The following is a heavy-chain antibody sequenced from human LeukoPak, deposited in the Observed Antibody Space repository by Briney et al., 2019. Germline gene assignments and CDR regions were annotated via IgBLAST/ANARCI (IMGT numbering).Heavy chain of an antibody. D-gene: IGHD3-10*01. Sequence: PGGSLRLSCAASGFTFSSYAMSWVRQAPGKGLEWASAISGSGGSTYYADSVKGRFTISRDNSKNTLYLQMNSLRAEDTAVYYCATHLITMVRGVITLYYFDYWGQGTLVTVSS. CDR2: ISGSGGST. J-gene: IGHJ4*02. CDR3: ATHLITMVRGVITLYYFDY. CDR1: GFTFSSYA. V-gene: IGHV3-23*01.